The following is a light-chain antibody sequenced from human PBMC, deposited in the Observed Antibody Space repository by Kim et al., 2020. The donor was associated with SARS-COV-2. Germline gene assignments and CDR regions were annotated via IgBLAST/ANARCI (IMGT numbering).Light chain of an antibody. Sequence: SYELTQPPSVSVSPGQTASITCSGDKLGDKYACWYQQKPGQSPVLVIYQDSKRPSGIPERFSGSNSENTATLTISGTQAMDEADYYCQAWDSSTYVFGTG. J-gene: IGLJ1*01. V-gene: IGLV3-1*01. CDR1: KLGDKY. CDR3: QAWDSSTYV. CDR2: QDS.